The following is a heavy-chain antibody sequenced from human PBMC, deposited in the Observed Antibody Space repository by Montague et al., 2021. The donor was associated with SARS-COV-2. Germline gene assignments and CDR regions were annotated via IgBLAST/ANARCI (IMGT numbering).Heavy chain of an antibody. D-gene: IGHD1-26*01. CDR1: GFSLSTYGVG. CDR3: AHRRGLLLSDAFDI. J-gene: IGHJ3*02. V-gene: IGHV2-5*02. CDR2: IYWDDDI. Sequence: PALVKPTQTLTLTCNFSGFSLSTYGVGVGWIRQPPGKALEWLVLIYWDDDIHYSPSLKSRLTITKDASKNQVVLTMTNMDPVDTATYYCAHRRGLLLSDAFDIWGQGTMVTVSS.